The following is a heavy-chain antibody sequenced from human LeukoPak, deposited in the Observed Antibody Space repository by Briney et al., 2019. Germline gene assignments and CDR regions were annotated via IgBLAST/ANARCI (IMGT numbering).Heavy chain of an antibody. CDR3: ARDLDLGAATSGMDV. J-gene: IGHJ6*02. CDR1: GGSVSSGSYY. D-gene: IGHD2-15*01. Sequence: SDTLSLTCTVSGGSVSSGSYYWNWIRQPPGKGLEWIGYINYSGSTNYNPSLKSRVTISVDTSKNQFSLKLSSVTAADTAVYYCARDLDLGAATSGMDVWGQGTTVTVSS. CDR2: INYSGST. V-gene: IGHV4-61*01.